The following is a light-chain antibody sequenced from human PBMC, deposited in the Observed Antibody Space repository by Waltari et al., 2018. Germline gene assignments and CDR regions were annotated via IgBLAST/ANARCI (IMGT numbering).Light chain of an antibody. V-gene: IGLV2-14*01. CDR2: EVN. Sequence: QAALTQSPSVSGSPGPSVTISCTGTSSDIGGYSRFSWYQQHPGKAPKLMIFEVNKRPSGVSNRFSGSKSDNTASLTISGLQAEDEADYYCSSYASTGSALFGGGTRLTVL. CDR3: SSYASTGSAL. CDR1: SSDIGGYSR. J-gene: IGLJ2*01.